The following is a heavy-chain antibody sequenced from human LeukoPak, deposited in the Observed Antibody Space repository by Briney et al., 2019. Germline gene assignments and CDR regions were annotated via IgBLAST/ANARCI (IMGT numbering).Heavy chain of an antibody. CDR3: TRGMLTTDQGFDY. CDR1: GFSFSASS. D-gene: IGHD1-1*01. V-gene: IGHV3-73*01. CDR2: LRSKTYNYGT. J-gene: IGHJ4*02. Sequence: GGSLRLSCAASGFSFSASSIHWVRQASGKGLEWVGRLRSKTYNYGTTYAASVKGRFIFSRDDSENTAYLQMNSLKTEDTALYYCTRGMLTTDQGFDYWSQGTLVTAS.